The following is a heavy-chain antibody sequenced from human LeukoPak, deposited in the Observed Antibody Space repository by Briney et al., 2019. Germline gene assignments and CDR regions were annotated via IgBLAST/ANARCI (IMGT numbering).Heavy chain of an antibody. J-gene: IGHJ5*02. CDR1: GYTFTGYY. Sequence: ASVTVSCKASGYTFTGYYIHWVRQAPGQGLEWMGWINHNSGGPNYAQKFQGRVTITRDTSISTAYMEMSRLRSDDTAVYYCARDVSAGGTNWFDPWGQGTLVTVSS. D-gene: IGHD3-16*01. CDR2: INHNSGGP. CDR3: ARDVSAGGTNWFDP. V-gene: IGHV1-2*02.